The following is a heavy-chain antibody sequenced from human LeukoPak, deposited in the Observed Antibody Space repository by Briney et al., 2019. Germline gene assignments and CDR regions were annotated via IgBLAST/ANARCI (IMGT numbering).Heavy chain of an antibody. CDR1: GYTFTGYY. J-gene: IGHJ4*02. V-gene: IGHV1-2*04. D-gene: IGHD2-2*01. CDR3: ARARRCSSTSCQGCFDY. CDR2: INPNSGGT. Sequence: ASVKVSCKASGYTFTGYYMHWVRQAPGQGLEWMGWINPNSGGTNYAQKFQGWVTMTRDTSISTAYMELSRLRSDDTAVYYCARARRCSSTSCQGCFDYWGQGTLVTVSS.